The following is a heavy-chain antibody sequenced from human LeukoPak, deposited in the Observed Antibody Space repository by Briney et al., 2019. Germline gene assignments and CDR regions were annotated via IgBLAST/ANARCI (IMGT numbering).Heavy chain of an antibody. J-gene: IGHJ6*02. Sequence: PGESLKISCKGSGYSFTSYWIGWVRQMPGKGLEWMGIIYPGDSDTRYSPSFQGQVTISADKSISTAYLQWSSLKASDTAMYYCVRLGQLGGYYYYYYGMDVWGQGTTVTVSS. CDR3: VRLGQLGGYYYYYYGMDV. D-gene: IGHD6-6*01. V-gene: IGHV5-51*01. CDR2: IYPGDSDT. CDR1: GYSFTSYW.